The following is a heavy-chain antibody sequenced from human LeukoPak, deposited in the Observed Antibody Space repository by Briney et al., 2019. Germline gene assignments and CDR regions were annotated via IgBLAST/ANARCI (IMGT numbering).Heavy chain of an antibody. J-gene: IGHJ4*02. D-gene: IGHD6-6*01. CDR1: GFTFSSYS. Sequence: GGPLRLSCAASGFTFSSYSMNWVRQAPGKGLEWVSSISSSSSYIYYADSVKGRFTISRDNAKNSLYLQMNSLRAEDTAVYYCARSSSGRYYFDYWGQGTLVTVSS. CDR2: ISSSSSYI. V-gene: IGHV3-21*01. CDR3: ARSSSGRYYFDY.